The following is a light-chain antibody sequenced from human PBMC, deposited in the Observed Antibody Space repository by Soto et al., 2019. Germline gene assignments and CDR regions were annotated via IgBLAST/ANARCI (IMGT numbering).Light chain of an antibody. V-gene: IGKV1-39*01. CDR1: QGISSY. CDR3: QQYYSYPRT. J-gene: IGKJ1*01. CDR2: ATS. Sequence: IQLTHTPSSQSASVGDRVPIPCQASQGISSYLNWYQQKPGNAPKLLIFATSAVQTGVPSRFSGSGSGTDFTLTICSLQSEDFATYYCQQYYSYPRTFGQGTKVYIK.